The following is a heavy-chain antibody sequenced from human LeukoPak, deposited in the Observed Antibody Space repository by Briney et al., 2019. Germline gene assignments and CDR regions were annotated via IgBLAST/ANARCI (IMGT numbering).Heavy chain of an antibody. D-gene: IGHD6-13*01. J-gene: IGHJ4*02. Sequence: GGSLRLSCAASGFTVSSNYMSWVRQAPGKGLEWVSVIYSGGSTYYADSVKGRFTISRDNSKNTLYLQMNSLRAEDTAVYYCARTTTGYSSSWYVDYWGQGTLVTVSS. CDR3: ARTTTGYSSSWYVDY. CDR2: IYSGGST. CDR1: GFTVSSNY. V-gene: IGHV3-66*01.